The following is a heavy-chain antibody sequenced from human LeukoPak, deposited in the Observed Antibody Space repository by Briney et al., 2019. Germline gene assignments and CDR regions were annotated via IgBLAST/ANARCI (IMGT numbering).Heavy chain of an antibody. CDR3: ARVTVSSSVVIFDY. D-gene: IGHD2-21*01. Sequence: GGSLRLSCAASGFTLSNYWMHWVRHAPGKGLVWVSRINGDGSTITYGDSVRGRFTISRDSARNTLYLQMNSLRAEDTAVYYCARVTVSSSVVIFDYWGQGALVTVSS. CDR2: INGDGSTI. CDR1: GFTLSNYW. V-gene: IGHV3-74*01. J-gene: IGHJ4*02.